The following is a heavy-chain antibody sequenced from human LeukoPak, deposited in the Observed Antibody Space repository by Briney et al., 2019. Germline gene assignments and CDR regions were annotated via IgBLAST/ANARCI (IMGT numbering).Heavy chain of an antibody. CDR3: AKSGYGSGSSLDY. V-gene: IGHV3-30*18. CDR2: ISYDGSNK. D-gene: IGHD3-10*01. Sequence: GRSLSLSCAASGFTFSSYGMHWVRQAPGKGLEWVAVISYDGSNKYYADSVKGRFTISRDNSKNTLYLQMNSLRAEDTAVYYCAKSGYGSGSSLDYWGQGTLVTVSS. J-gene: IGHJ4*02. CDR1: GFTFSSYG.